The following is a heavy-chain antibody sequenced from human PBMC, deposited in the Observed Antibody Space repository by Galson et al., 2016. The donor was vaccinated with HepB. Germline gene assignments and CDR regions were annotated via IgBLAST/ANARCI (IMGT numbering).Heavy chain of an antibody. D-gene: IGHD2-2*01. CDR2: IYYSGST. CDR1: GGSISTSSYY. V-gene: IGHV4-39*01. Sequence: SETLSLTCTVSGGSISTSSYYWGLIRQPPGKGLEWIGSIYYSGSTYYNPSLRSRVTISVDRSKNQFSLKLASVTAADTAVYYCARPNRYCSTTSCYDHAFDNWGQGTMVTVSS. J-gene: IGHJ3*02. CDR3: ARPNRYCSTTSCYDHAFDN.